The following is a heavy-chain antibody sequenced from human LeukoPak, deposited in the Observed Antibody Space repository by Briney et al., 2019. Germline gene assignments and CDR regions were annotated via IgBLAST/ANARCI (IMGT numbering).Heavy chain of an antibody. CDR1: GYTFTSYY. CDR3: ARGCTKGVCYSSPFDY. Sequence: ASVKVSCKASGYTFTSYYMHWVRQAPGQGLEWMGIINPSGGSTSYAQKFQGRVTMTRDTSTSTVYMELSSLRSEDTAVYYCARGCTKGVCYSSPFDYWGQGTLVTVSS. J-gene: IGHJ4*02. V-gene: IGHV1-46*01. CDR2: INPSGGST. D-gene: IGHD2-8*01.